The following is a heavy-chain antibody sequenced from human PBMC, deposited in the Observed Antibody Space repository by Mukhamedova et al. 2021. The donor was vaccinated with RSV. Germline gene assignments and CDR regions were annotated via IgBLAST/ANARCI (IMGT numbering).Heavy chain of an antibody. CDR2: DRSSG. D-gene: IGHD1-26*01. CDR3: ARDPYSGSYFDL. V-gene: IGHV3-30*07. J-gene: IGHJ4*02. Sequence: DRSSGINAEYMGGRFTISRDNSKNTLYLQMNSLRADDTAVYFCARDPYSGSYFDLWGQGTLVTVSS.